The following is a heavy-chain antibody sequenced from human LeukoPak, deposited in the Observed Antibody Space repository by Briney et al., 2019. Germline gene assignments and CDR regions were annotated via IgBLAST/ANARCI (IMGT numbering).Heavy chain of an antibody. J-gene: IGHJ4*02. CDR1: GFTFSNAW. D-gene: IGHD3-22*01. V-gene: IGHV3-15*01. Sequence: PGGSLRLSCAASGFTFSNAWMSWVRQAPGKGLEWVGRIKSKTDGGTTDYAAPVKGRFTTSRDDSKNTLYLQMNSLKTEDTAVYYCTTELLYYYDSSGSDYWGQGTLVTVSS. CDR2: IKSKTDGGTT. CDR3: TTELLYYYDSSGSDY.